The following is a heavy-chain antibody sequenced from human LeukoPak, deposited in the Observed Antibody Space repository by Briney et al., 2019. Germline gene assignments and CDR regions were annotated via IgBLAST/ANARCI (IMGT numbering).Heavy chain of an antibody. CDR3: ARDLSGTSTSFDY. CDR1: GFTFSSYW. J-gene: IGHJ4*02. V-gene: IGHV3-7*01. CDR2: IKQDGSEK. D-gene: IGHD1-1*01. Sequence: PGRSLRLSCAASGFTFSSYWMSWVRQAPGKGLEWVANIKQDGSEKYYVDSVKGRFTISRDNAKNSLYLQMNSLRAEDTAVYYCARDLSGTSTSFDYWGQGTLVTVSS.